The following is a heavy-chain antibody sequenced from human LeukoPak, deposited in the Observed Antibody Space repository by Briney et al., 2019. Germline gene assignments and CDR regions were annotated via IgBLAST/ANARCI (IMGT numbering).Heavy chain of an antibody. CDR2: ISRSGGST. D-gene: IGHD5-12*01. CDR1: AFTFSSYA. CDR3: ARDSGYSGYDSYYYYMDV. Sequence: GGSLRLSCAASAFTFSSYAMSWVRQAPGKGLEWVSAISRSGGSTYYADSVKGRFTISRDNAKNSLYLQMNSLRAEDTAVYYCARDSGYSGYDSYYYYMDVWGKGTTVTISS. J-gene: IGHJ6*03. V-gene: IGHV3-23*01.